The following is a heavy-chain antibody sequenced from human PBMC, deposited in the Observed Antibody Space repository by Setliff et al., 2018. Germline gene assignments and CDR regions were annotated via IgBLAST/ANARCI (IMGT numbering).Heavy chain of an antibody. J-gene: IGHJ4*02. Sequence: GGSLRLSCVASGFSFGSYAMSWVRQAPGKGLVWVSALSGSGSNTFYADSVKGRFPISRDNSKKTLYLQMNSLRAEDTAVYYCVKDWQNYFDSSGYYGYYDYWGQGTLVTVSS. CDR3: VKDWQNYFDSSGYYGYYDY. D-gene: IGHD3-22*01. V-gene: IGHV3-23*01. CDR1: GFSFGSYA. CDR2: LSGSGSNT.